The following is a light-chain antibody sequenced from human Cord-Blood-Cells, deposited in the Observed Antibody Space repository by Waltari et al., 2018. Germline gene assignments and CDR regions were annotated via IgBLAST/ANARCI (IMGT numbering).Light chain of an antibody. CDR2: DVS. CDR1: SSDVGVSNY. J-gene: IGLJ1*01. CDR3: SSYTSSSTRV. V-gene: IGLV2-14*03. Sequence: QSALTQPASVSGSPGQSLTISCPGTSSDVGVSNYVSWYQQHPVKAPKLMIYDVSNRPSGVSNRFSGSKSGNTASLTISGLQAEDEADYYCSSYTSSSTRVFGTGTKVTVL.